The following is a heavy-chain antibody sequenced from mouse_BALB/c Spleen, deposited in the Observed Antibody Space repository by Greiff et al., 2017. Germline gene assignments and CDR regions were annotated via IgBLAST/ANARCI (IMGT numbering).Heavy chain of an antibody. D-gene: IGHD3-3*01. CDR2: ISSGGSYT. J-gene: IGHJ2*01. Sequence: EVKLVESGGGLVKPGGSLKLSCAASGFTFSSYTMSWVRQTPEKRLEWVATISSGGSYTYYPDIVKGRFTISRDNAKNTLYLQMSSLKSEDTAMYYCTRDRASTDFDYWGQGTTLTVSS. V-gene: IGHV5-6-4*01. CDR3: TRDRASTDFDY. CDR1: GFTFSSYT.